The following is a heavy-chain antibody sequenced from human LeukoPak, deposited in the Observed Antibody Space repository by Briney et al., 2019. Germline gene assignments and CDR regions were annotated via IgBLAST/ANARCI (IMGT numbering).Heavy chain of an antibody. CDR2: ITGDDYM. Sequence: GGSLRLSCAAPGFTFSSYSMNWVRQAPGKGLEWVSSITGDDYMYYADSVKGRFTISRDNAKNSLCLQMDSLRAEDTAVYYCARELSTGIVLDYWGQGILVTVSS. D-gene: IGHD6-6*01. J-gene: IGHJ4*02. CDR3: ARELSTGIVLDY. CDR1: GFTFSSYS. V-gene: IGHV3-21*01.